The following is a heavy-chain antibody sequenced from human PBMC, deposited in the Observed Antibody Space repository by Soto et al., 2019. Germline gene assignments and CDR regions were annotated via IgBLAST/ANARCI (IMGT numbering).Heavy chain of an antibody. CDR1: GFTFTRYS. Sequence: GSLRLSCAASGFTFTRYSMNWVRQAPGKGLEWVSSISSTTNYIYYGDSMKGRFTISRDNAKNSLYLEMNSLRAEDTAVYYCARESEDLTSNFDYWGQGTLVTVA. J-gene: IGHJ4*02. V-gene: IGHV3-21*06. CDR3: ARESEDLTSNFDY. CDR2: ISSTTNYI.